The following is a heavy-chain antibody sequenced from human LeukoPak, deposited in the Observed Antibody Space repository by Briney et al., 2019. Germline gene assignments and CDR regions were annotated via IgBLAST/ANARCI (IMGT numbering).Heavy chain of an antibody. Sequence: ASVKVSCKASGYTFTSYGISWVRQAPGQGLEWMGSISAYNGNTNYAQKLQGRVTMTTDTSTSTAYMELRSLRSDDTAVYYCARPLNYYDSSGYYPSEDAFDIWGQGTMVTVSS. V-gene: IGHV1-18*01. CDR2: ISAYNGNT. CDR3: ARPLNYYDSSGYYPSEDAFDI. CDR1: GYTFTSYG. J-gene: IGHJ3*02. D-gene: IGHD3-22*01.